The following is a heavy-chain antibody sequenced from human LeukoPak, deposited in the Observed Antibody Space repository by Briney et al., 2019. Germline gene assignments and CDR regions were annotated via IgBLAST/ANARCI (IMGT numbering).Heavy chain of an antibody. CDR3: ARDWFHAIDY. V-gene: IGHV3-30*02. D-gene: IGHD2/OR15-2a*01. CDR1: GFTFSYNG. J-gene: IGHJ4*02. CDR2: IRYDGSNK. Sequence: GGSLRLSCVASGFTFSYNGMHWVRQAPGKGLEWVAFIRYDGSNKYYADSVKDRFTISRDNSKNTLYLQMNSLRAEDTAVYYCARDWFHAIDYWGQGTLVTVSS.